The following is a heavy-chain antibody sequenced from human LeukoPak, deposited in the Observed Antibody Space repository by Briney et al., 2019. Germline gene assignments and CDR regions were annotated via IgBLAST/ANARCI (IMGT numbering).Heavy chain of an antibody. D-gene: IGHD3-22*01. CDR2: ISSSGSTI. V-gene: IGHV3-11*01. J-gene: IGHJ4*02. Sequence: GGSLRLSCAASGFTFSDYYMSWIRQAPGKGLEWVSYISSSGSTIYYADSVKGRFTISRDNAKNSLYLQMNSLRAEDTAVYYCARSIYYYDSSGPFGYWGQGTLVTVSS. CDR3: ARSIYYYDSSGPFGY. CDR1: GFTFSDYY.